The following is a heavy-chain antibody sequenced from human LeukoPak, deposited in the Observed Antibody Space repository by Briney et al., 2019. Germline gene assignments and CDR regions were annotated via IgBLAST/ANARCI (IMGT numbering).Heavy chain of an antibody. CDR3: ASDRYYDFWSGYDAFDI. CDR2: IKQDGSEK. V-gene: IGHV3-7*01. Sequence: GGSLRLSCAASGFTFSSYWMSWVRQAPGKGLEWVANIKQDGSEKYYVDSVKGRFTISRDNAKNSLYLQMNSLRAEDTAVYYCASDRYYDFWSGYDAFDIWGQGTMVTVSS. CDR1: GFTFSSYW. D-gene: IGHD3-3*01. J-gene: IGHJ3*02.